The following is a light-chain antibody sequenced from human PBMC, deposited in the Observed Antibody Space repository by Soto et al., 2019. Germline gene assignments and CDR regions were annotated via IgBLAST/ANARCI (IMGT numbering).Light chain of an antibody. J-gene: IGKJ2*01. Sequence: DIQMTQSPSSLSASVGDRVTITCRASQSISNYLNWYQQKPGKAPKLLIYAASSLQSGVPSRFSGSVSGTDFTLTISSLQPEDFATYFCQQSYSSRYTFGQGTKLEIK. CDR2: AAS. CDR3: QQSYSSRYT. V-gene: IGKV1-39*01. CDR1: QSISNY.